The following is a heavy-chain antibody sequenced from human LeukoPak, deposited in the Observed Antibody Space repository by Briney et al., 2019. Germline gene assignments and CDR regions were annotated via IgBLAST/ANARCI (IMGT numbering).Heavy chain of an antibody. J-gene: IGHJ5*02. CDR1: GGSISSGGYS. D-gene: IGHD3-10*01. CDR3: ARGGVVRGVIRLGIGWFDP. V-gene: IGHV4-30-2*01. CDR2: IYHSGST. Sequence: SETLFLTCAVSGGSISSGGYSWSWIRQPPGKGLEWIGYIYHSGSTYYNPSLKSRVTISVDRSKNQFSLKLSSVTAADTAVYYCARGGVVRGVIRLGIGWFDPWGQGTLVTVSS.